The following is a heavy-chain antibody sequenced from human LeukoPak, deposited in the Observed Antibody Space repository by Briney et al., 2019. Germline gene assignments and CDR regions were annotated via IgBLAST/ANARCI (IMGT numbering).Heavy chain of an antibody. D-gene: IGHD3-10*01. CDR3: ARDLSPVVRASPMGY. V-gene: IGHV3-23*01. CDR1: GFTFTFYT. CDR2: ISGSGGSP. J-gene: IGHJ4*02. Sequence: GGSLRLSCAASGFTFTFYTMAWVRQAPGKGLEWVSGISGSGGSPNSADSVKGRFTISRDNSKNTLYLQMNSLRAEDTAVYYCARDLSPVVRASPMGYWGQGTLVTVSS.